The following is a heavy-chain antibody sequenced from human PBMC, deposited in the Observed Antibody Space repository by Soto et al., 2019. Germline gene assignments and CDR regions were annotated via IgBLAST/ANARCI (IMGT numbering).Heavy chain of an antibody. V-gene: IGHV3-23*01. CDR3: PYGSGSYANYYFDY. Sequence: EVQLLESGGGLVQPGGSLRLSCSASGFTFSSYAMSWVRQAPGKGLEWVSAISGSGGSTYYADSVKGRFTISRDNSKNTLYLQMNSLRAEDTAVYYCPYGSGSYANYYFDYWGQGTLVTVSS. J-gene: IGHJ4*02. D-gene: IGHD3-10*01. CDR1: GFTFSSYA. CDR2: ISGSGGST.